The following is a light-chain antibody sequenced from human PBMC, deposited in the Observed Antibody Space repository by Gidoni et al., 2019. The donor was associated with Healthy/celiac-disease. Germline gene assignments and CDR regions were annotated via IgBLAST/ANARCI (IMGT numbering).Light chain of an antibody. J-gene: IGLJ1*01. CDR3: AAWDDSLNGYV. CDR2: SNN. Sequence: SVLTQPPYASGTPGQWVTISCSGSSSNIGSNTVNWYQQLPGTAPKLLIYSNNQRPSGVLDRFSGSKSGTSASLAISGLHSEDEADYYCAAWDDSLNGYVFGTGTKVTVL. V-gene: IGLV1-44*01. CDR1: SSNIGSNT.